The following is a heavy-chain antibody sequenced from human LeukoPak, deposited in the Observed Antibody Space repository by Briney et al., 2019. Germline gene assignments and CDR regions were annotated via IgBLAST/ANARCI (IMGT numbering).Heavy chain of an antibody. D-gene: IGHD3-10*01. V-gene: IGHV1-2*02. Sequence: ASVKVSCKASGYTFTGYFMHWVRQVPGQGLEWMGWINPNSGGTNYAQKFQGRVTMTRDTSISTAYMELSRLKSDDTAVYYCARGTYMVRGVSPFDYWGQGTLVTVSS. J-gene: IGHJ4*02. CDR3: ARGTYMVRGVSPFDY. CDR1: GYTFTGYF. CDR2: INPNSGGT.